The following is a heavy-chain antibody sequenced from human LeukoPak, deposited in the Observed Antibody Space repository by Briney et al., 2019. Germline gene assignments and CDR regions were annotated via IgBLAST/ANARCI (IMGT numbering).Heavy chain of an antibody. D-gene: IGHD1-26*01. CDR3: ARGAKWAYYFDY. V-gene: IGHV3-74*01. Sequence: GGSLRLSFAASAFTFNTYWMHWVRQVPGRGLEWVSRINGDESSTNYADSVKGRFTNSRDNAKDTLYLHMNSLTAEDTAVYYCARGAKWAYYFDYWGQGTLVTVSS. CDR1: AFTFNTYW. CDR2: INGDESST. J-gene: IGHJ4*02.